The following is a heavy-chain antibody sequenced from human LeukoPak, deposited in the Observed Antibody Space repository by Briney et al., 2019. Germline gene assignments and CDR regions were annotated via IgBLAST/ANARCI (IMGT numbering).Heavy chain of an antibody. J-gene: IGHJ3*02. D-gene: IGHD3-22*01. CDR3: ARGPYSYDSSGAFDI. CDR1: GCSITSYY. CDR2: INYSGST. Sequence: PAETLTLTCTVSGCSITSYYMRWIRQPPGKGLECIASINYSGSTNYNPSLKSPVTISVDTSKNQFSLKLSSVTAADTAVYFCARGPYSYDSSGAFDIWGQGTMVTVSS. V-gene: IGHV4-59*08.